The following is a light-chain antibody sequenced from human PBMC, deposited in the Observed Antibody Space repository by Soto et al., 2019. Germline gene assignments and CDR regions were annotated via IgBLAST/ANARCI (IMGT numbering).Light chain of an antibody. CDR1: QSVSTW. Sequence: DIQITQSPSTLSASVGDRVTITCRASQSVSTWLAWYQQKPGKAPQVLISMASTLESGVPSRFSGSGSGTEYTLTISSLQPDDFATYDCQLYNSYSPWTFGQGTQVDIK. CDR2: MAS. J-gene: IGKJ1*01. CDR3: QLYNSYSPWT. V-gene: IGKV1-5*03.